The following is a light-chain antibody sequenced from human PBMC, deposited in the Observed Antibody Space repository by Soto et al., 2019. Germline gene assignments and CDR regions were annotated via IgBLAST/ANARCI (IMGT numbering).Light chain of an antibody. CDR3: QQRSNWPIT. Sequence: EIVLPQSPATLSLSPGERATLSCMASQSVSSYLAWYQQKPGQAPRLLIYDASNRATGIPARFSGSGSGTDFTLTISSLEPEDFAVYYCQQRSNWPITFGQGTRLEI. CDR1: QSVSSY. J-gene: IGKJ5*01. CDR2: DAS. V-gene: IGKV3-11*01.